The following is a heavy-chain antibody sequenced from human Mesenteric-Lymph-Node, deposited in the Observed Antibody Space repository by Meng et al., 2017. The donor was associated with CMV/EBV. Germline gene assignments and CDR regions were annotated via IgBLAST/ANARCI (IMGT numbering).Heavy chain of an antibody. D-gene: IGHD1-14*01. V-gene: IGHV4-59*01. J-gene: IGHJ5*02. CDR1: GASITTSY. Sequence: CTVSGASITTSYWNWIRQPPGKGLEWIGYISHSGSTNYNASLKSRVTMSVDTSKNQFFLKLSSVTAADTAVYYCAKARPDWNQAFDPWGQGTLVTVSS. CDR3: AKARPDWNQAFDP. CDR2: ISHSGST.